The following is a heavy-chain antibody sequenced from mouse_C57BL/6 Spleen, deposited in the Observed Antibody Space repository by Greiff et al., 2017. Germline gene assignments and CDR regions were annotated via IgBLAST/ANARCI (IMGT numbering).Heavy chain of an antibody. Sequence: QVTLKVSGPELVKPGASVKISCKASGYSFTSYYIHWVKQRPGQGLEWIGWIYPGSGNTKYNEKFKGKATLTADTSSSTAYMQLSSLTSEDSAVYYCASETAQADFMDYWGQGTSVTVSS. CDR1: GYSFTSYY. CDR2: IYPGSGNT. V-gene: IGHV1-66*01. D-gene: IGHD3-2*02. CDR3: ASETAQADFMDY. J-gene: IGHJ4*01.